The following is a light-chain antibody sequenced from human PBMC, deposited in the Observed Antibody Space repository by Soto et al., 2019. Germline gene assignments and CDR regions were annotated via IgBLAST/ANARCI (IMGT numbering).Light chain of an antibody. CDR2: DVS. Sequence: QSALTQPASVSGSPGQSITISCTGTISDVGGYNSVSWYQQHPGKAPKLMIYDVSNRPSGVSNRFSGSKSGNTASLTIFGLQAEDEADYYCNSYTSTTTPVVFGGGTQLTVL. CDR1: ISDVGGYNS. V-gene: IGLV2-14*01. J-gene: IGLJ2*01. CDR3: NSYTSTTTPVV.